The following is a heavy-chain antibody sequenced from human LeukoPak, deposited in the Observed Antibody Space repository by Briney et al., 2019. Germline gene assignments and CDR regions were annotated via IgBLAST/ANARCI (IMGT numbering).Heavy chain of an antibody. D-gene: IGHD3-22*01. Sequence: SVKVSCKASGYTFTSYGISWVRQAPGQGHEWMGWISAYNGNTNYAQKLQGRVTMTTDTSTSTAYMELRSLRSDDTAVYYCAREGLNYYDSSGYYLWGQGTLVTVSS. CDR1: GYTFTSYG. J-gene: IGHJ4*02. CDR3: AREGLNYYDSSGYYL. V-gene: IGHV1-18*01. CDR2: ISAYNGNT.